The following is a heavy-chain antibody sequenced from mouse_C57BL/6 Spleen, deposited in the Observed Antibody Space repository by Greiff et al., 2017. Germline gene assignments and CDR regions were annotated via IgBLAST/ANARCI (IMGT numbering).Heavy chain of an antibody. J-gene: IGHJ2*01. CDR3: ARWEYDPGDY. V-gene: IGHV5-17*01. D-gene: IGHD2-10*02. Sequence: EVLLVESGGGLVKPGGSLKLSCAASGFTFSDYGMHWVRQAPEKGLEWVAYISSGSSTIYYADTVKGRFTISRDNAKNTLFLQMTSLRSVDTAMXDCARWEYDPGDYWGQGTTLTVSS. CDR2: ISSGSSTI. CDR1: GFTFSDYG.